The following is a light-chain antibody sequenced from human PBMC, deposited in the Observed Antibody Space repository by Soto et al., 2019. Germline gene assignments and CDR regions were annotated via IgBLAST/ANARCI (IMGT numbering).Light chain of an antibody. CDR2: DVS. CDR1: SSDVGGYNY. V-gene: IGLV2-14*01. CDR3: SSYTSSTTLKV. Sequence: QSALTQPASVSGSPGQSITIYCTGTSSDVGGYNYVSWYQQHPGKAPKLIIYDVSNRPSGVSNRFSGSKSGNTASLTISGLQAEDEADYYCSSYTSSTTLKVFGGGTKLTVL. J-gene: IGLJ2*01.